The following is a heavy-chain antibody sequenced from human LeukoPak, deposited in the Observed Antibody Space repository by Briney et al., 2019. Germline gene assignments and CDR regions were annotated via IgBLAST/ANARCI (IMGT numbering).Heavy chain of an antibody. V-gene: IGHV3-7*01. Sequence: GGSLRLSCEASGFTFSSHWMSWVRQAPGKGLEWVAIIKQDGSEKDYVGSVTGRFTISRDNAKNSLYLQMNSLRDEDTAVYYCARDTSAWRYGMDVWGQGTTVTVSS. CDR2: IKQDGSEK. CDR1: GFTFSSHW. J-gene: IGHJ6*02. D-gene: IGHD6-19*01. CDR3: ARDTSAWRYGMDV.